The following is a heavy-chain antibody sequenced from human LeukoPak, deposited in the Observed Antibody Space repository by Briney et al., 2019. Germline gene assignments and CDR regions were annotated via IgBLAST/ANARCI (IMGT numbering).Heavy chain of an antibody. CDR1: GFTFSGSP. CDR2: IRGKADNYAT. V-gene: IGHV3-73*01. J-gene: IGHJ4*02. CDR3: IQNNY. Sequence: PGGSLRLSCAASGFTFSGSPILWVRQASGKGPEWVGRIRGKADNYATAYAASVQGRCTISRDDSQNTAYLQLNSLKTEYTAVYYCIQNNYWGQGALATVSS.